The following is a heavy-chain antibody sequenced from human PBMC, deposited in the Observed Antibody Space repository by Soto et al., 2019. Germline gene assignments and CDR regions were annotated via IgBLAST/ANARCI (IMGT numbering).Heavy chain of an antibody. CDR1: GFTFSSYD. CDR2: IGTAGDT. J-gene: IGHJ4*02. D-gene: IGHD3-10*01. Sequence: GGSLRLSCAASGFTFSSYDMHWVRQATGKGLEWVSAIGTAGDTYYPGSVKGGFTISRENAKNSLYLQMNSLRAGDTAVYYCARENYYGSGFDYWGQGTLVTVSS. CDR3: ARENYYGSGFDY. V-gene: IGHV3-13*01.